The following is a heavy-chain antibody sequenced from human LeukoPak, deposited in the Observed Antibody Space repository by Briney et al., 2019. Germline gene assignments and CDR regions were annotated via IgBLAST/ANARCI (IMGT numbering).Heavy chain of an antibody. J-gene: IGHJ4*02. CDR1: GGSIRSYY. V-gene: IGHV4-59*08. CDR3: ARHSSSWYPDY. CDR2: IHYTGST. Sequence: SETLSLTCTVSGGSIRSYYWSWIRQPPGKGLEWIGYIHYTGSTNYNPSLKSRVTISVDTSKNQFSLQLSSVTAPDTAVYFCARHSSSWYPDYWGQGTLVTVSS. D-gene: IGHD6-13*01.